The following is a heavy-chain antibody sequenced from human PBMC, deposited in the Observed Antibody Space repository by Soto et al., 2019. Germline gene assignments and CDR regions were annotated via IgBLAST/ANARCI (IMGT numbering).Heavy chain of an antibody. D-gene: IGHD2-15*01. CDR3: ARSGYYCSGGSCYGNWFDP. V-gene: IGHV1-18*01. J-gene: IGHJ5*02. CDR1: GYTFTSYG. CDR2: IGAYNGNT. Sequence: ASVKVSCKASGYTFTSYGISWVRQAPGQGLEWMGWIGAYNGNTNYAQKLQGRVTMTTDTSTSTAYMELRSLRSDDTAVYYCARSGYYCSGGSCYGNWFDPWGQGTLVTVSS.